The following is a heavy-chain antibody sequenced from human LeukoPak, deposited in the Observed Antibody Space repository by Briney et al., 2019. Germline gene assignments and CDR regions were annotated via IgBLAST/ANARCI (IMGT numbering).Heavy chain of an antibody. CDR2: IKQDGSET. CDR3: AREFWGAYRVDYFDY. D-gene: IGHD3-3*01. CDR1: GFTFSNYW. J-gene: IGHJ4*02. Sequence: GGSLRLSCAASGFTFSNYWMSWVRRAPGKGLEWVANIKQDGSETYYVDSVRGRFTISRDNAKKSLYLQMNSLRAEDTAVYYCAREFWGAYRVDYFDYWGQGTLVTVSS. V-gene: IGHV3-7*01.